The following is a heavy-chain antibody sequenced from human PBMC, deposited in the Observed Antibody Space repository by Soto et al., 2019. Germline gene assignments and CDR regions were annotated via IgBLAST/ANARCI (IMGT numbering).Heavy chain of an antibody. D-gene: IGHD2-21*02. Sequence: QVQLVQSGAGEKKPGASVKVSCKASGYTFTSYAMNWVRQAPGQRLERMGWINAGNGNTKYSQKFQGRVTITRDTSASTAYMELSSLRSEDTAVYYCARSIVVVTALDYWGQGTLVTVSS. V-gene: IGHV1-3*05. CDR2: INAGNGNT. J-gene: IGHJ4*02. CDR3: ARSIVVVTALDY. CDR1: GYTFTSYA.